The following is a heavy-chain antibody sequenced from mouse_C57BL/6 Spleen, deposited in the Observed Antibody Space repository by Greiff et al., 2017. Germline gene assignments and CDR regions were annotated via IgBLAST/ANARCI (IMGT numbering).Heavy chain of an antibody. Sequence: EVQVVESGGGLVKPGGSLKLSCAASGFTFSDYGMHWVRQAPETGLEWVAYLSSGSSTIYYADTVKGRFTIARDNAKNTLFLQMTSLRSEDTAMXYCARKIYYDYDGFAYWGQGTLVTVSA. CDR1: GFTFSDYG. D-gene: IGHD2-4*01. CDR3: ARKIYYDYDGFAY. V-gene: IGHV5-17*01. J-gene: IGHJ3*01. CDR2: LSSGSSTI.